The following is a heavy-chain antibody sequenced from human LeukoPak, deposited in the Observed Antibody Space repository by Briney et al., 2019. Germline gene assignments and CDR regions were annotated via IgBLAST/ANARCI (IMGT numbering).Heavy chain of an antibody. CDR2: IFPGDSDT. J-gene: IGHJ4*02. CDR1: GYSFSSYW. D-gene: IGHD2-15*01. V-gene: IGHV5-51*01. CDR3: ARGGPGYCSGGSCYQFKF. Sequence: GESLKISCKGSGYSFSSYWIGWVRQLPGKGLEWMGIIFPGDSDTRYSPSFQGQVTLSADKSINTAYVQWSSLEASDTAMYYCARGGPGYCSGGSCYQFKFWGQGTLVTVSS.